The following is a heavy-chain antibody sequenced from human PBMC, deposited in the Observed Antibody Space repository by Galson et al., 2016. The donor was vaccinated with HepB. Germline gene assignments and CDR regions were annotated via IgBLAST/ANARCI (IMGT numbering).Heavy chain of an antibody. J-gene: IGHJ5*02. CDR1: GFIFSSYS. Sequence: SLRLSCAASGFIFSSYSINWVRQAPGKGLEWVSSISGDGTLIYNADAIKGRFTISRDNAKNSVFLEMNSLRGEDTAIYYCTTEPDYSTSTLCRPGFDPWGQGALVIVSS. V-gene: IGHV3-21*01. CDR2: ISGDGTLI. CDR3: TTEPDYSTSTLCRPGFDP. D-gene: IGHD2-2*01.